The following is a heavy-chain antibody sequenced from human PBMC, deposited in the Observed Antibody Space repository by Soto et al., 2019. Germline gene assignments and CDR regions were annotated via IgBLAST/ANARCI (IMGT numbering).Heavy chain of an antibody. CDR2: IYISGST. Sequence: PSETLSLTCAVYGGSFSGYYWSWIRQPPGKGLGWIGRIYISGSTTYNPSLKSRVTMSLDTSKNQLSLKLNSVTAADTAVYYCARAPSSGWFYFDYWGQGALVTVSS. D-gene: IGHD6-19*01. CDR3: ARAPSSGWFYFDY. J-gene: IGHJ4*02. V-gene: IGHV4-59*10. CDR1: GGSFSGYY.